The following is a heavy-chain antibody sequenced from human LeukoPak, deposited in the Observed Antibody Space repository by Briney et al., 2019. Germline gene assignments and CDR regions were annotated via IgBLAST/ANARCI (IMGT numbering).Heavy chain of an antibody. D-gene: IGHD6-13*01. CDR3: AKCWWQQLVGGDY. CDR2: ISGSGGST. V-gene: IGHV3-23*01. J-gene: IGHJ4*02. Sequence: GGSLRLSCAASGFTFSSYAMSWVRRAPGKGLEWVSAISGSGGSTYYADSVKGRFTISRDNSKNTLYLQMNSLRAEDTAVYYCAKCWWQQLVGGDYWGQGTLVTVSS. CDR1: GFTFSSYA.